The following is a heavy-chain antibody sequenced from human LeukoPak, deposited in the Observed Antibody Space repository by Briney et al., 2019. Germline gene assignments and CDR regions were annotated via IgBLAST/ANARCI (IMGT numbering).Heavy chain of an antibody. V-gene: IGHV3-11*01. J-gene: IGHJ4*02. D-gene: IGHD2-8*01. CDR3: ARDFSPAICNNGVCYIDDY. CDR1: GFTFSDYY. Sequence: GGSLRLSCAASGFTFSDYYMSWIRQAPGKGLEWVSYISSSGSTIYYADPVKGRFTISRDNAKNSLYLQMNSLRAEDTAVYYCARDFSPAICNNGVCYIDDYWGQGTLVTVSS. CDR2: ISSSGSTI.